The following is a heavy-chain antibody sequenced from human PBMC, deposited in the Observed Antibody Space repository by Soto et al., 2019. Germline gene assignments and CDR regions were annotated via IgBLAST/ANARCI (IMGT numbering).Heavy chain of an antibody. CDR2: IIPIFGTA. V-gene: IGHV1-69*06. CDR1: GGTFSSYA. D-gene: IGHD3-9*01. J-gene: IGHJ6*02. Sequence: QVQLVQSGAEVKKPGSSVKVSCKASGGTFSSYAISWVRQAPGQGLEWMGGIIPIFGTANYAQKFQGRVTITEDKSTSTAYLELRSLRSEDTAVYYCARKLRYFDWLSGMDVWGQGTTVTVSS. CDR3: ARKLRYFDWLSGMDV.